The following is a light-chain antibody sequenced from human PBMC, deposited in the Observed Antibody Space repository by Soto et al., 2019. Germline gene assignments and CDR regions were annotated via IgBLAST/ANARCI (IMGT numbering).Light chain of an antibody. CDR3: QQRSNWQIT. J-gene: IGKJ5*01. CDR1: QSFSSN. V-gene: IGKV3D-11*02. CDR2: DAS. Sequence: EIVMTQSPATLSVSPGERATLSCRASQSFSSNLAWYQQKPGQAPRLLIYDASNRVTGIPARFRGSGSGTDFTLTISSLEPDDFAVYYCQQRSNWQITFGQGTRLEIK.